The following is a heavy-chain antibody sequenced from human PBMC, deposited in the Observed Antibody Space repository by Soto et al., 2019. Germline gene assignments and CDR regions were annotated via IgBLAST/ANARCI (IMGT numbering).Heavy chain of an antibody. CDR3: ARDNVYAFDI. CDR1: GFTFSSYA. Sequence: GGSLRLSCAASGFTFSSYAMSWVRQAPGKGLEWVSAISGSGGSTYYADSVKGRFTIPRDNAKNSLYLQMNSLRADDTAVYYCARDNVYAFDIWGQGTMVTVSS. V-gene: IGHV3-23*01. J-gene: IGHJ3*02. CDR2: ISGSGGST.